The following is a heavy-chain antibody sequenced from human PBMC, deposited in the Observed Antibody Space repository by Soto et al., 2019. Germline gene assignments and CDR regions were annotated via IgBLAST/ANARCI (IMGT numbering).Heavy chain of an antibody. V-gene: IGHV1-18*01. D-gene: IGHD6-19*01. Sequence: ASVEVSCKASGYNFTSYGISWVRQAPGQGLEWMGWISPHNDRTKYARRFQDRVTMTTETPTSTVYMELGSLRSDDTAVYYCARDLYYSSGRYFDHDAFDIWGLGRVVTVSS. CDR3: ARDLYYSSGRYFDHDAFDI. J-gene: IGHJ3*02. CDR2: ISPHNDRT. CDR1: GYNFTSYG.